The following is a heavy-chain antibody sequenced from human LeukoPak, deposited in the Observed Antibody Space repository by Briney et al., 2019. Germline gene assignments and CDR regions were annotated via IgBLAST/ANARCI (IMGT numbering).Heavy chain of an antibody. CDR2: IDPSGGLT. CDR3: AKDHMSRQLLSGSKGLDS. V-gene: IGHV1-46*01. J-gene: IGHJ4*02. CDR1: GYTFTSYD. Sequence: ASVKVSCKASGYTFTSYDINWVRQAPGQGLEWLGIIDPSGGLTSYAQKFQDRVTMTRDVSTTTVDMELRSLTTEDTAVYYCAKDHMSRQLLSGSKGLDSWGQGTLVTVSS. D-gene: IGHD6-19*01.